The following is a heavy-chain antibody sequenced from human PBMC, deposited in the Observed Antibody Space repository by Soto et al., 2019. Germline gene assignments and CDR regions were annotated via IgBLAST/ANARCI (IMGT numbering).Heavy chain of an antibody. CDR1: GYTFTSYY. D-gene: IGHD3-10*01. V-gene: IGHV1-2*02. CDR3: ARVWVGWFGDAGIHYFDN. Sequence: QVQLVQSGAEVKKPGASVKVSCSGSGYTFTSYYIHWMRQAPGQGLQWLGWINPSDDDTLYAQNFQARVTMTADTSISTAYMELNGLTCDDTAIYYCARVWVGWFGDAGIHYFDNWGQGTLVTVSS. CDR2: INPSDDDT. J-gene: IGHJ4*02.